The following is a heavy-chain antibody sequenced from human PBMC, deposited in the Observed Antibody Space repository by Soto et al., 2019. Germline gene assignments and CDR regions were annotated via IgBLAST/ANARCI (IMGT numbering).Heavy chain of an antibody. Sequence: PGGSLRLSCAASGFTFSSYSMNWVRQAPGKGLEWVSSISSSSSYIYYADSVKGRFTISRDNAKNSLYLQMNSLRAEDTAVYYCARDRPQRGYYDSSGYGFQHWGQGTLVTVSS. D-gene: IGHD3-22*01. CDR2: ISSSSSYI. CDR3: ARDRPQRGYYDSSGYGFQH. V-gene: IGHV3-21*01. J-gene: IGHJ1*01. CDR1: GFTFSSYS.